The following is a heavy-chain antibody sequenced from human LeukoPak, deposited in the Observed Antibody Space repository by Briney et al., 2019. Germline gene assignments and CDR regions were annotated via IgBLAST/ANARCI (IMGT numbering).Heavy chain of an antibody. CDR3: ARERHDTLIHCRAFCS. J-gene: IGHJ3*02. V-gene: IGHV3-30-3*01. CDR2: IASYGSHT. D-gene: IGHD1-1*01. CDR1: GFTLSNYF. Sequence: PGGSLRLSCAASGFTLSNYFMHWVRQAPGKGLEWVADIASYGSHTSYVESVNRRFTISRENSNKTLYLQVNSLGTEDTAVYYCARERHDTLIHCRAFCSRGQGIMVTVSS.